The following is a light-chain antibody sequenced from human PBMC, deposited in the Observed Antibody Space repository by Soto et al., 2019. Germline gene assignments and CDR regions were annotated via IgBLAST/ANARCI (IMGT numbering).Light chain of an antibody. Sequence: EIVLTQSPATLSLSPGERATLSCRASQSVRNSLVWFQQKPRQAPRLLIYDASNRATDIPTMFSGSGSGTDFTLTISSLDPEDVVVYYCQHRRNSPRTFGQGTKLEIK. CDR3: QHRRNSPRT. V-gene: IGKV3-11*01. CDR2: DAS. CDR1: QSVRNS. J-gene: IGKJ2*01.